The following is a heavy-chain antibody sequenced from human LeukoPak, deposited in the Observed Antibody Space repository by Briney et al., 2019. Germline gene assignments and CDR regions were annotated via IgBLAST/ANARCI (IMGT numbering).Heavy chain of an antibody. J-gene: IGHJ4*02. CDR3: ASTAARGSDPFDF. CDR1: GFTFSSYS. CDR2: ISGSGGST. Sequence: GGSLRLSCAPSGFTFSSYSMSWVRQAPGKGLEWVSAISGSGGSTYYADSVKGRFTISRDNSKNTLYLQMNSLRAEDTAVYYCASTAARGSDPFDFGGRGSVVTVSS. D-gene: IGHD6-25*01. V-gene: IGHV3-23*01.